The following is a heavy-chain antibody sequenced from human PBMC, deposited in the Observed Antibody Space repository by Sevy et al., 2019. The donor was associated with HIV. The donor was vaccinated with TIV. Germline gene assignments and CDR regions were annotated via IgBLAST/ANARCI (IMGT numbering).Heavy chain of an antibody. D-gene: IGHD3-10*02. Sequence: GGSLRLSCSAFGFNFQTFGMHWVRQAPGKGPEWLAVISSDGINHNYAASVKGRFTIYRDNSKSLLFLQMNSLTPNDTAVYFCTKDSLRGTYIRGDFDHWGQGTLVTVSS. CDR3: TKDSLRGTYIRGDFDH. V-gene: IGHV3-30*18. CDR1: GFNFQTFG. J-gene: IGHJ4*02. CDR2: ISSDGINH.